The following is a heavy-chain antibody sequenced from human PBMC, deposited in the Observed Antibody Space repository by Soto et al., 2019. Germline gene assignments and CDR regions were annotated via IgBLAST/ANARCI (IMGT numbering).Heavy chain of an antibody. CDR3: ARDYVSGSSDS. J-gene: IGHJ4*02. CDR1: GFTFSSHW. V-gene: IGHV3-74*01. D-gene: IGHD3-16*01. CDR2: IKTDGSTT. Sequence: QPGGSLRLSCAASGFTFSSHWMHWVRQAPGKGLMWVSHIKTDGSTTNYADSVKGRFTISRDNTKNTLYLQMNSLRAEDTAVYYCARDYVSGSSDSWGPGTLVTVSS.